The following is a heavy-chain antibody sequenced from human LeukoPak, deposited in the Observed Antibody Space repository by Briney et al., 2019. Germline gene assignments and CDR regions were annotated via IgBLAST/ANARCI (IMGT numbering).Heavy chain of an antibody. CDR1: GFTCSSYW. CDR3: AGDRLQSYYFDY. CDR2: RNGDGSST. D-gene: IGHD4-11*01. Sequence: AGSLRLSCSASGFTCSSYWMHWVRQAPGKGLVWVSRRNGDGSSTTYADSVKGRFTSSRDNANNQLYLQMNSLRAEDTGVYYCAGDRLQSYYFDYWGQGTLVTVSS. V-gene: IGHV3-74*01. J-gene: IGHJ4*02.